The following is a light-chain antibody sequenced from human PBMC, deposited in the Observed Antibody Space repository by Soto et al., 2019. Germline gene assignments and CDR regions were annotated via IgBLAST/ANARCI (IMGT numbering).Light chain of an antibody. CDR1: QSIAGN. Sequence: EIVMTQSPATLSVSPGERATLSCRASQSIAGNLAWYQQKPGQAPRLLIYGASTRATGIPARFSGSGSGTEFTLTISSLQSEDFAVYYCQQYNNWPRTFGQGTKVEIK. CDR2: GAS. CDR3: QQYNNWPRT. J-gene: IGKJ1*01. V-gene: IGKV3-15*01.